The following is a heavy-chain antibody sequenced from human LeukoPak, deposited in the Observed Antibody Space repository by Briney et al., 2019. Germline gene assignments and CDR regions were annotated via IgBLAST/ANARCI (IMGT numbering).Heavy chain of an antibody. V-gene: IGHV3-23*01. CDR2: IGGGGDMT. Sequence: GGSLRLSCAASGITFRTYALNWVRQAPGKGLERVSGIGGGGDMTNYADTVKGRFTISRDKSKTTLNLQMNSLRAEDTAVYYCAYCGGDCYSNYYYGMDVWGQGTTVTVSS. D-gene: IGHD2-21*02. CDR1: GITFRTYA. J-gene: IGHJ6*02. CDR3: AYCGGDCYSNYYYGMDV.